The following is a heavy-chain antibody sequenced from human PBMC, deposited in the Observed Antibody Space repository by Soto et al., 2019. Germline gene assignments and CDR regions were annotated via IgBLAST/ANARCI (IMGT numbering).Heavy chain of an antibody. D-gene: IGHD3-22*01. J-gene: IGHJ3*02. CDR3: AREVYYDSSGYYGAFDI. CDR2: INPNSGGT. Sequence: ASVKVSCKASGYTFTGYYMHWVRQAPGQGLEWMGWINPNSGGTNYAQKFQGRVTMTRDTSISTAYMELSRLRSDDTAVYYCAREVYYDSSGYYGAFDIWGQGTMVTVSS. V-gene: IGHV1-2*02. CDR1: GYTFTGYY.